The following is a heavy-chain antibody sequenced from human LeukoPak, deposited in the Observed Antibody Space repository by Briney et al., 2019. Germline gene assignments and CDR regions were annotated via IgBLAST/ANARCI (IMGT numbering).Heavy chain of an antibody. V-gene: IGHV3-48*01. CDR2: ISSSSSTI. Sequence: PGGSLRLSCTVSGFTFSSYSMNWVRQAPGKGLEWVSYISSSSSTIYYVDSVKGRFTISRDNAKNSLYLQMNSLRAEDTAVYYCARVEDIVVVVGLDYWGQGTLVTVSS. J-gene: IGHJ4*02. CDR1: GFTFSSYS. D-gene: IGHD2-2*01. CDR3: ARVEDIVVVVGLDY.